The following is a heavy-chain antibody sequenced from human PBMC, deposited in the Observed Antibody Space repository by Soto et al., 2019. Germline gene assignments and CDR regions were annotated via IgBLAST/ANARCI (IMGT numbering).Heavy chain of an antibody. Sequence: QITLKESGPTLVKPTQTLTLTCTFSGFSLSSTRMAVGWLRQPQGKALEWLALIYWDDDTRYSPFLKSRLTITKHTSKNQVVLKMSNMEPVDTARNYCAHIVVAGLGYYFDYWGQGTLVTVSS. J-gene: IGHJ4*02. CDR1: GFSLSSTRMA. D-gene: IGHD6-19*01. CDR2: IYWDDDT. CDR3: AHIVVAGLGYYFDY. V-gene: IGHV2-5*02.